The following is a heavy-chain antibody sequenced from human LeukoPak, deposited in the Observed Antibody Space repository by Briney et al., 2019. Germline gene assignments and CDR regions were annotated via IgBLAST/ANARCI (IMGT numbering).Heavy chain of an antibody. CDR1: GVSFSGYY. CDR2: INHSGST. V-gene: IGHV4-34*01. CDR3: ASEPPGYDSSGYYYGSLVY. Sequence: PSETLSLTCAVYGVSFSGYYWSWIRQPPGKGLEWIGEINHSGSTNYNPSLKSRVTISVDTSKNQFSLKLSSVTAADTAVYYCASEPPGYDSSGYYYGSLVYWGQGTLVTVSS. J-gene: IGHJ4*02. D-gene: IGHD3-22*01.